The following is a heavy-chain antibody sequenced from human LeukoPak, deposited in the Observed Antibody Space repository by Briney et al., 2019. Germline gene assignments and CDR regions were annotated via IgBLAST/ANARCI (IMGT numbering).Heavy chain of an antibody. CDR3: ARHLEYISSWKGYYFDY. Sequence: SETLSLTCSVSGGSINRSSYYWGWIRQSPGKGLEWIGYIYYTGSTYYNPSLKSRVTISVDTSKNQFSLELRSVTAADTAVYYCARHLEYISSWKGYYFDYWGQGTLVTVSS. CDR1: GGSINRSSYY. V-gene: IGHV4-39*01. J-gene: IGHJ4*02. CDR2: IYYTGST. D-gene: IGHD6-13*01.